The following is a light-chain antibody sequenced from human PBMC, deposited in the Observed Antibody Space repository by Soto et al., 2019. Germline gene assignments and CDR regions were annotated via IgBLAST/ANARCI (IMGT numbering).Light chain of an antibody. CDR2: RAS. V-gene: IGKV3-20*01. CDR1: QSVYSNY. Sequence: EIVLTQSPGTLSLSPRERATLSCRASQSVYSNYLAWYQQKPGQAPRLLIYRASSRATGIPDRFSGSGSGTDSTLTISRLEPEDLALYSCQQYGGSPLFTFGQGTKLEIK. J-gene: IGKJ2*01. CDR3: QQYGGSPLFT.